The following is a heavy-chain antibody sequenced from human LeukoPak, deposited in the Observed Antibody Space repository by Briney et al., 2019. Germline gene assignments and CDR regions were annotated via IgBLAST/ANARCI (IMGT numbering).Heavy chain of an antibody. D-gene: IGHD5-18*01. J-gene: IGHJ3*02. V-gene: IGHV4-59*01. CDR1: GGSFSGYY. Sequence: PSETLSLTCAVYGGSFSGYYWSWIRQPPGKGLEWIGYIYYSGSTNYNPSLKSRVTISVDTSKNQFSLKLSSVTAADTAVYYCARANVDTAMVYAFDIWGQGTMVTVSS. CDR2: IYYSGST. CDR3: ARANVDTAMVYAFDI.